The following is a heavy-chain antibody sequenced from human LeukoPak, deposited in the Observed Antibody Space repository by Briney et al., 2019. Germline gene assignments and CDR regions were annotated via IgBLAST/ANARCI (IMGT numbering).Heavy chain of an antibody. CDR1: GYSFTSYW. J-gene: IGHJ5*02. V-gene: IGHV5-51*01. CDR3: ATSPGIAVAGSWFDP. CDR2: IYPGDSDT. D-gene: IGHD6-19*01. Sequence: GESLKISCKGSGYSFTSYWIGWVRQMPGKGLEWMGIIYPGDSDTRYNPSFQGQVTISANKSISPSYLQWTTLKATEHAMYYCATSPGIAVAGSWFDPWGQGTLVTVSS.